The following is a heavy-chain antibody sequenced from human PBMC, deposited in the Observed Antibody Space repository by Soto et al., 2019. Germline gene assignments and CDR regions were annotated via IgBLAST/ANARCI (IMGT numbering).Heavy chain of an antibody. CDR3: ARWAEYSSSLAPLFYFDY. Sequence: LRLSCAASGFTFSSYSMNWVRQAQGKGLEWVSSISSSSSYIYYADSVKGRFTISRDNAKNSLYLQMNSLRAEDTAVYYCARWAEYSSSLAPLFYFDYWGQGTLVTVSS. D-gene: IGHD6-6*01. V-gene: IGHV3-21*01. J-gene: IGHJ4*02. CDR1: GFTFSSYS. CDR2: ISSSSSYI.